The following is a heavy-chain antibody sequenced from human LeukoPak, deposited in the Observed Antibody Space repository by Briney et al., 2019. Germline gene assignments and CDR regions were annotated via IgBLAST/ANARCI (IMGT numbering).Heavy chain of an antibody. CDR1: GFTFSSYG. Sequence: GGSLRLSRAASGFTFSSYGMHWVRQAPGKGLEWVAVIWYDGSNKYYADSVKGRFTISRDNSKNTLYLQMNSLRAEDTAVYYCAKNMVRGVKGYFDYWGQGTLVTVSS. CDR2: IWYDGSNK. CDR3: AKNMVRGVKGYFDY. D-gene: IGHD3-10*01. V-gene: IGHV3-33*06. J-gene: IGHJ4*02.